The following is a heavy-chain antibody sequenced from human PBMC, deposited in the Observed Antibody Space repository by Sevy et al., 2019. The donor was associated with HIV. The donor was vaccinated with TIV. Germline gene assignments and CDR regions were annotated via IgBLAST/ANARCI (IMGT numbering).Heavy chain of an antibody. Sequence: GGSLRLSCAAFGFTFSTKWMNWVRQAPGKGLEWVANIKQDGSEKYYVDSVKGRFTISRDNAKNSLYLQMNSLRAEDTAVYYCARQLELPQDGMDVWGQGTTVTVSS. J-gene: IGHJ6*02. CDR1: GFTFSTKW. CDR2: IKQDGSEK. D-gene: IGHD1-1*01. CDR3: ARQLELPQDGMDV. V-gene: IGHV3-7*01.